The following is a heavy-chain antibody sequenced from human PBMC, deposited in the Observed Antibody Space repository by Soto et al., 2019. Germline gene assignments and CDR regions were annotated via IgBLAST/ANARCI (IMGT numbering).Heavy chain of an antibody. CDR1: GFIFRTHA. J-gene: IGHJ3*01. Sequence: LRLSCAASGFIFRTHAMSWVRQTPGKGLEWVSVISANGDTRYYADSVKGRFTISRDNSKSTVSLHMTSLRAEDTALYYCAKDGGTYYDVPFAFDLWGQGTTVTVSS. CDR3: AKDGGTYYDVPFAFDL. V-gene: IGHV3-23*01. D-gene: IGHD3-10*02. CDR2: ISANGDTR.